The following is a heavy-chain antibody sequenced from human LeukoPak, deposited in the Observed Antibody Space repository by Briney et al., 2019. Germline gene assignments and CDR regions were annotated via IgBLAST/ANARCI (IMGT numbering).Heavy chain of an antibody. D-gene: IGHD3-22*01. CDR3: ARTYYYDSSGYSGYYYGMDV. J-gene: IGHJ6*02. Sequence: ASVKVSCKASGYTFTGYYMHWVRQAPGQGLEWMGWINPNSGGTNYAQKFQGRLTMTRDTSISTAYMELSRLRSDDTAVYYCARTYYYDSSGYSGYYYGMDVWGQGTTVTVSS. CDR2: INPNSGGT. CDR1: GYTFTGYY. V-gene: IGHV1-2*02.